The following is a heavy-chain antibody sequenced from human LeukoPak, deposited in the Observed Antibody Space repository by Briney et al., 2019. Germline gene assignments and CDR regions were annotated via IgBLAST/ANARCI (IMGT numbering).Heavy chain of an antibody. J-gene: IGHJ4*02. CDR3: ASSLAAAGPYYFDS. Sequence: SETLSLTCTVSGGSISSYYWSWIRQPPGKGLEWIGYIYYSGATNYNPSLNSRVTISVDTSKNQFSLKLTSVTAADTAVYYCASSLAAAGPYYFDSWGQGTLVTVSP. V-gene: IGHV4-59*01. D-gene: IGHD6-13*01. CDR1: GGSISSYY. CDR2: IYYSGAT.